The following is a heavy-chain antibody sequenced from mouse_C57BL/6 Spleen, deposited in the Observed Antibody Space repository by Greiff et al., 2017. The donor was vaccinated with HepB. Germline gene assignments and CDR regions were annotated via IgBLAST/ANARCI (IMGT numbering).Heavy chain of an antibody. Sequence: EVKLMESGEGLVKPGGSLKLSCAASGFTFSSYAMSWVRQTPEKRLEWVAYISSGGDYIYYADTVKGRFTISRDNASNTLYLQMSSLKSEDTAMYYCTRGYGNYGDDYFDYWGQGTTLTVSS. J-gene: IGHJ2*01. CDR1: GFTFSSYA. CDR3: TRGYGNYGDDYFDY. V-gene: IGHV5-9-1*02. CDR2: ISSGGDYI. D-gene: IGHD2-1*01.